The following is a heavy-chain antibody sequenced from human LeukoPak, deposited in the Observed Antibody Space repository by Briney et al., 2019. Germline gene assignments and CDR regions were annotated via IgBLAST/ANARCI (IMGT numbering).Heavy chain of an antibody. J-gene: IGHJ5*02. D-gene: IGHD1-26*01. CDR2: IKSRTDGGTT. Sequence: GGSLGLSCAASGFTFSNAWMSWVRQAPGKGLEWVGRIKSRTDGGTTDYAAPVKGRFTISRDDLKNTLYLQMNSLKTEDTVLYYCTTDPVGATTTWGQGTLVTVSS. CDR1: GFTFSNAW. CDR3: TTDPVGATTT. V-gene: IGHV3-15*01.